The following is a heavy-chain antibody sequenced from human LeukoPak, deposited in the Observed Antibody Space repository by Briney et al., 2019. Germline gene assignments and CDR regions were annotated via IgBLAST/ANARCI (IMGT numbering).Heavy chain of an antibody. CDR3: AVSAAMGDYYYGMDV. J-gene: IGHJ6*02. Sequence: ASVKVSCKGSGYTFTSYAISWVRQAPGQGLEWMGWISAYNGNTNYAQKLQGRVTMTTDTSTSTAYMELRSLRSDDTAVYYCAVSAAMGDYYYGMDVWGQGTTVTVSS. CDR1: GYTFTSYA. V-gene: IGHV1-18*01. CDR2: ISAYNGNT. D-gene: IGHD2-2*01.